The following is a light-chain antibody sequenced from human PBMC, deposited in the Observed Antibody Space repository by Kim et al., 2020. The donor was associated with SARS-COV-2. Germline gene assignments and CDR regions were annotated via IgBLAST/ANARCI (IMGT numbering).Light chain of an antibody. CDR3: QKYNSAPRT. J-gene: IGKJ1*01. V-gene: IGKV1-27*01. CDR2: AAS. Sequence: DIQMTQSPSSLSASLGDRVTITCRASQGISNYLAWYQQKPGKVPKLLIYAASTLQSGVPSRFRGSGSGTDFTLTITSLQSEDVATYYCQKYNSAPRTFGQGTKVEIK. CDR1: QGISNY.